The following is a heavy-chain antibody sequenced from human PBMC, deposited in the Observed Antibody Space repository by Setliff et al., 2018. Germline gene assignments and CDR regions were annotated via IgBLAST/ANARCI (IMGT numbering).Heavy chain of an antibody. CDR1: GDSISSRTYY. V-gene: IGHV4-61*09. D-gene: IGHD3-3*01. CDR3: ARMSGFSYMDV. CDR2: IYTSWST. J-gene: IGHJ6*03. Sequence: PSETLSLTCTVSGDSISSRTYYWSWIRQPAGKGLEWIGHIYTSWSTIYNPSLKSRLTISLDTSKNQFSLTLSSVTAADTAVYYCARMSGFSYMDVWGKGTTVTVSS.